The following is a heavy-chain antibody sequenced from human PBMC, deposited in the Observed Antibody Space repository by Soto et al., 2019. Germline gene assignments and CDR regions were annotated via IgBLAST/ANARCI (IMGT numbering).Heavy chain of an antibody. J-gene: IGHJ4*02. Sequence: PSQTLSLTCAISGDSVSSNSAAWNWIRQSPSRGLEWLGRTYYRSKWYNDYAVSVKSRITINPDTSKNQFSLQLNSVTPEDTAVYYCARETYYYDSSGYFSHFDYWGQGTLVTVSS. CDR3: ARETYYYDSSGYFSHFDY. D-gene: IGHD3-22*01. CDR1: GDSVSSNSAA. CDR2: TYYRSKWYN. V-gene: IGHV6-1*01.